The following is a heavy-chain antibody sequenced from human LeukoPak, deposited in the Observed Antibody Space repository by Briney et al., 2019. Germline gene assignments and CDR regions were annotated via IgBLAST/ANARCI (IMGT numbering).Heavy chain of an antibody. D-gene: IGHD1-26*01. J-gene: IGHJ4*02. CDR1: GFSFNTYA. V-gene: IGHV3-23*01. Sequence: GGSLRLSCAASGFSFNTYAMSWVRQAPGKGLEWVSAISNTGGSTYYADSVKGRFTISRDKSKNTLSLQMNSLRAEDTAVYYCAKTEVGALEPIYYFDYWGQGTLVTVSS. CDR2: ISNTGGST. CDR3: AKTEVGALEPIYYFDY.